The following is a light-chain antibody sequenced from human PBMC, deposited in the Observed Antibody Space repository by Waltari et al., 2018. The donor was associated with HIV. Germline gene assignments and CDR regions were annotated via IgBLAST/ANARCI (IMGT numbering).Light chain of an antibody. V-gene: IGLV2-14*01. CDR2: EVS. Sequence: QSALTQPASVSGSPGQSITISCTGTSSDLDNFKSVSWYQHHPGKAPKVIIYEVSNRPSGVSYRFPGSTSGHTASLTISGLQAEDEADYFCMSYISSATPEFGGGTKLTVL. CDR1: SSDLDNFKS. CDR3: MSYISSATPE. J-gene: IGLJ3*02.